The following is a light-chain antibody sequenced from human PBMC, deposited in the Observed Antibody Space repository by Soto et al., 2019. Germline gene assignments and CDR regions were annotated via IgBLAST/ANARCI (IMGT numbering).Light chain of an antibody. J-gene: IGKJ1*01. CDR1: QSVDTTF. V-gene: IGKV3-20*01. CDR3: QQYMSSVT. CDR2: GAS. Sequence: EIVLTQSPGSLSLSPGQRATLSCRASQSVDTTFFSWYQKKPGQAPRLLIYGASKRATGIPDRFSGSGSGTDFTLIISRLEPEAFTVYYCQQYMSSVTFGQGTKVEIK.